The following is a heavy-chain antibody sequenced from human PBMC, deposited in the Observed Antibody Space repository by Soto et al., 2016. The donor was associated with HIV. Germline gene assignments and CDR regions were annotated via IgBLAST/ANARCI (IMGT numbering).Heavy chain of an antibody. D-gene: IGHD3-16*02. CDR1: GFTFRMYW. V-gene: IGHV3-74*01. Sequence: EVQLVESGGGLVQPGRSLRLSCAASGFTFRMYWMHWVRQAPGKGLVWVSRINSDGSSTTYADSVKGRFTISRDNAKNTLYLQMNSLRAEDTAVYYCASGGVPYIWGNYRHDYWGQGTPVTVSS. J-gene: IGHJ4*02. CDR2: INSDGSST. CDR3: ASGGVPYIWGNYRHDY.